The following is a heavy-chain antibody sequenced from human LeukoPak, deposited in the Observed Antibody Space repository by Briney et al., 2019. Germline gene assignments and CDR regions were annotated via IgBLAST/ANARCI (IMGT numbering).Heavy chain of an antibody. V-gene: IGHV3-23*01. D-gene: IGHD2-2*01. CDR2: ISGSAGST. CDR3: AKQGYCSSTSCYDGDH. CDR1: GFTFSSYA. Sequence: GGSLRLSCAASGFTFSSYAMTWVRQAPGKGLEWVSGISGSAGSTYYADSVKGRFTISRDNSKNTLYLQMNSLRAEDTAVYYCAKQGYCSSTSCYDGDHWGQGTPVTVSS. J-gene: IGHJ4*02.